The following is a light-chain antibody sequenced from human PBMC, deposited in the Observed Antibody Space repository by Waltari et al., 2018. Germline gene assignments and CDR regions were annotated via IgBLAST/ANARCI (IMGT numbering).Light chain of an antibody. J-gene: IGKJ4*01. Sequence: DIQITQSPSSLSASVGDRVTITCRASESVNNYLNWYQQKPGKAPKLLIYKASTLQSGVPSRFSGSGSGTDYTFTISSLQSEDVATYYCQPGYGPPLTFGGGTKVEIK. CDR2: KAS. V-gene: IGKV1-39*02. CDR3: QPGYGPPLT. CDR1: ESVNNY.